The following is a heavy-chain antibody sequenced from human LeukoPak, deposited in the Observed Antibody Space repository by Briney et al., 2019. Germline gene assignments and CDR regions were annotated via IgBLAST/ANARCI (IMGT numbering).Heavy chain of an antibody. V-gene: IGHV4-59*01. CDR3: ARTTFCYDISGYSYYFDY. CDR1: GGSISSYY. D-gene: IGHD3-22*01. J-gene: IGHJ4*02. CDR2: IYYSGGS. Sequence: SETLSLTCTVSGGSISSYYWSWIRQPPGKGLEWIGYIYYSGGSNYNPSLKSRVTISVDTSKNQFSLKLSSVTAADTAVYYCARTTFCYDISGYSYYFDYWGQGTLVTVSS.